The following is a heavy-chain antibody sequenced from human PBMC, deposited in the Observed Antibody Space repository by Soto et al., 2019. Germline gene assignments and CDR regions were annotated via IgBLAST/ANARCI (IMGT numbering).Heavy chain of an antibody. CDR3: AKEGVLKEYQLQPTGGDY. Sequence: EVQLLESGGGLVQPGGSLRLSCAASGFTFSSYAMSWVRQAPGKGLEWVSAISGSGGSTYYADSVKGRFTISRDNSKNTLYLQMNSLRAEDTAVYYCAKEGVLKEYQLQPTGGDYWGQGTLDTVSS. V-gene: IGHV3-23*01. D-gene: IGHD2-2*01. CDR2: ISGSGGST. J-gene: IGHJ4*02. CDR1: GFTFSSYA.